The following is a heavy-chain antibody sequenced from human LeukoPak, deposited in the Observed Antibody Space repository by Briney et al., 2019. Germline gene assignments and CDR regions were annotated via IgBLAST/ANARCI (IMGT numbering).Heavy chain of an antibody. V-gene: IGHV4-59*08. CDR2: MYYSGST. CDR1: GGSISSYY. CDR3: ARVTGIAAAGTFDY. J-gene: IGHJ4*02. D-gene: IGHD6-13*01. Sequence: SETLSLTCTVSGGSISSYYWSWIRQPPGKGLEWIGYMYYSGSTNYNPSLKSRVMISLDTSKNEFSLKLSSVTAADTAVYYCARVTGIAAAGTFDYWGQGTLVTVSS.